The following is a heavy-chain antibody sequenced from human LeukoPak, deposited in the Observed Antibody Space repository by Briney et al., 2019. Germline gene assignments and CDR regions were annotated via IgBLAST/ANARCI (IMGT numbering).Heavy chain of an antibody. CDR2: ISGGGGST. Sequence: SGGSLRLSCAGSGFTFARHALTWVRQAPGMGLEWVSTISGGGGSTHYADSVEGRFTISRDNSKDTVFLQMNNLRAEDTAIYYCAREGGSCTSNSCSDYFDYWGQGTLVTVSP. D-gene: IGHD6-13*01. CDR1: GFTFARHA. J-gene: IGHJ4*02. V-gene: IGHV3-23*01. CDR3: AREGGSCTSNSCSDYFDY.